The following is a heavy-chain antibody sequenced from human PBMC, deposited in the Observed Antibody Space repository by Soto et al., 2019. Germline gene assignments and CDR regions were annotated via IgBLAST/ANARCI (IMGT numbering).Heavy chain of an antibody. CDR1: GFTFSSYA. Sequence: GGSLRLSCAASGFTFSSYAMSWVRQAPGKGLEWVSDISGSGGSTYYADYVKGRFTISRDNSKNMLYLQMNSLRAEDTAVYYCAKYCTTGVCLRRMDVWGKGTTVTVSS. D-gene: IGHD2-8*01. CDR3: AKYCTTGVCLRRMDV. CDR2: ISGSGGST. J-gene: IGHJ6*04. V-gene: IGHV3-23*01.